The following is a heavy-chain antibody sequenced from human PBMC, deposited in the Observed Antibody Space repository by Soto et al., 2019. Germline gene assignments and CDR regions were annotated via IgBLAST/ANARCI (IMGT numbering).Heavy chain of an antibody. Sequence: TSETLSLTCAVYGGSFSGYYWSWIRQPPGKGLEWIGEINHSGSTNYNPSLKSRVTISVDTSKNQFSLKLSSVTAADTAVYYFARATYYYDSSGYYQDLYYFDYWGQGTLVTVSS. V-gene: IGHV4-34*01. CDR2: INHSGST. D-gene: IGHD3-22*01. CDR3: ARATYYYDSSGYYQDLYYFDY. J-gene: IGHJ4*02. CDR1: GGSFSGYY.